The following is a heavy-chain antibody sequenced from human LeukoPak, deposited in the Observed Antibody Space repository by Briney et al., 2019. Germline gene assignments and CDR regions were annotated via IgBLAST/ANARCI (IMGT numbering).Heavy chain of an antibody. J-gene: IGHJ4*02. CDR3: VREKQQLEDYFDY. CDR1: GFTFSSYG. D-gene: IGHD6-13*01. Sequence: GGSLRLSCAASGFTFSSYGMNWVRQAPGRGLGWVSYISSSGGTIFYADSMKGRFTISRDNAKNSLHLQMNSLRAEDTAVYYCVREKQQLEDYFDYWGQGTLVTVSS. V-gene: IGHV3-48*03. CDR2: ISSSGGTI.